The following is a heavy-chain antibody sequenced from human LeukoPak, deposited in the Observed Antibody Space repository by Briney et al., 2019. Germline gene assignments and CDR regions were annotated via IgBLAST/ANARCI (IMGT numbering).Heavy chain of an antibody. V-gene: IGHV4-39*07. CDR1: GGSISSSSYY. CDR2: IYYSGSS. J-gene: IGHJ4*02. Sequence: SETLSLTCTVSGGSISSSSYYWGWIRQPPGKGLEWIGSIYYSGSSYYIPSLKSRVTMSVDTSKNQFSLRLSSVTAADTAVYYCARPIYGDLYYFDYWGQGTLVTVSS. CDR3: ARPIYGDLYYFDY. D-gene: IGHD4-17*01.